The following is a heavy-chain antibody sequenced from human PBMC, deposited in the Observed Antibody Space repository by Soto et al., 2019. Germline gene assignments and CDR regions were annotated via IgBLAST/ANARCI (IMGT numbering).Heavy chain of an antibody. CDR2: INHSGST. Sequence: SETLSLTCAVYGGSFSGYCWSWIRQPPGKGLEWIGEINHSGSTNYNPSLKSRVTISVDTSKNQFSLKLSSVTAADTAVYYCARGKGTVYYYYYGMDVWGQGTTVTVSS. V-gene: IGHV4-34*01. J-gene: IGHJ6*02. CDR3: ARGKGTVYYYYYGMDV. CDR1: GGSFSGYC. D-gene: IGHD1-1*01.